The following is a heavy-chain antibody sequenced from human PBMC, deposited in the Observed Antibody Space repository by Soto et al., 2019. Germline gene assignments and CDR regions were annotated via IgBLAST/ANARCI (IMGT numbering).Heavy chain of an antibody. D-gene: IGHD3-10*01. V-gene: IGHV4-59*01. CDR1: GGSISNNY. J-gene: IGHJ5*02. CDR2: MYDSGRS. CDR3: ARTHGSGSWWFDP. Sequence: SETLSLTCSVSGGSISNNYWSWIRQSPGKGLEWIGYMYDSGRSNYNPSLQGRVTISGDTSKNQFSLKLTSVTPADTAVYYCARTHGSGSWWFDPWRQGTLVTVSS.